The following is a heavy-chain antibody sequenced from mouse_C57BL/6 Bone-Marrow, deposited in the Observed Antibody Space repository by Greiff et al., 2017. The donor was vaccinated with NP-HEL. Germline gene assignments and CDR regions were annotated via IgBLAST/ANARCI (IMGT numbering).Heavy chain of an antibody. CDR1: GYTFTDYW. CDR3: ARSHYYDCGLGD. V-gene: IGHV1-55*01. Sequence: VQLQQPGAELVKPGASVKMSCKASGYTFTDYWMNWVKQRPGQGLEWIGGIYPGNGSTNYNEKFKSKATLTVDTSSSTAYMQLSSLTSEDSAVYYCARSHYYDCGLGDWGTGTTLTVSS. D-gene: IGHD1-2*01. J-gene: IGHJ2*01. CDR2: IYPGNGST.